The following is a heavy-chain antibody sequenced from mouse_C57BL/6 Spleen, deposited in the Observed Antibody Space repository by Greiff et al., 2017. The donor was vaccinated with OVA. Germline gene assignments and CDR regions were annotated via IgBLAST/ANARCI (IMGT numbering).Heavy chain of an antibody. CDR3: ARSLYGSSFYWYFDV. CDR1: GYTFTSYW. J-gene: IGHJ1*03. V-gene: IGHV1-64*01. CDR2: IHPNSGST. Sequence: QVQLQQPGAELVKPGASVKLSCKASGYTFTSYWMHWVKQRPGQGLEWIGMIHPNSGSTNYNEKFKSKATLTVDKSSSTAYMQLSSLTSEDSAVYYCARSLYGSSFYWYFDVWGTGTTVTVSS. D-gene: IGHD1-1*01.